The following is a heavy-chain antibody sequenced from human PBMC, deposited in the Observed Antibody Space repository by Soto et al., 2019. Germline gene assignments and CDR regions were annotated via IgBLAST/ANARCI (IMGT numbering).Heavy chain of an antibody. CDR2: ISAYNGNT. V-gene: IGHV1-18*01. D-gene: IGHD3-3*01. Sequence: GASVKVSCKASGYTFTSYGISWVRQAPGQGLEWMGWISAYNGNTNYAQKLQGRVTMTTDTSTSTAYMELRSLRSDDTAVYYCARDQGDYDFWSGYYMGIDYWGQGTLVTVSS. CDR1: GYTFTSYG. CDR3: ARDQGDYDFWSGYYMGIDY. J-gene: IGHJ4*02.